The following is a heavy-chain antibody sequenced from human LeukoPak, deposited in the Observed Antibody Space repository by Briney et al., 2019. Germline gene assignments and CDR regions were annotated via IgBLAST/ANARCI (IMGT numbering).Heavy chain of an antibody. CDR1: GFSVSSNY. CDR3: ASGGDPQWLVHGEY. Sequence: AGGSLRLSCAASGFSVSSNYMIWVRQAPGKGLGWVSVLYSAGSTYFADSVKGRFTISRDNSKNTLYLQMNSLKPEDTAVYYCASGGDPQWLVHGEYWGQGTLVTVSS. CDR2: LYSAGST. V-gene: IGHV3-53*01. D-gene: IGHD6-19*01. J-gene: IGHJ4*02.